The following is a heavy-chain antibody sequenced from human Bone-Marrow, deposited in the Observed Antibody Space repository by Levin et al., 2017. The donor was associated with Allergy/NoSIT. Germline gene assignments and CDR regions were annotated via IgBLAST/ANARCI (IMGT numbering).Heavy chain of an antibody. CDR2: MNPNSGNT. D-gene: IGHD6-19*01. V-gene: IGHV1-8*01. Sequence: GESLKISCKASGYTFTSYDINWVRQATGQGLEWMGWMNPNSGNTGYAQKFQGRVTMTRNTSISTAYMELSSLRSEDTAVYYCARGPSSGWVIDYWGQGTLVTVSS. CDR3: ARGPSSGWVIDY. J-gene: IGHJ4*02. CDR1: GYTFTSYD.